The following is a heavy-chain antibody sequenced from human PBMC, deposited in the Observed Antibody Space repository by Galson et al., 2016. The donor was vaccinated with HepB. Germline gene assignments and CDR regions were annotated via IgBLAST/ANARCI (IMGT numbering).Heavy chain of an antibody. CDR1: GGSSSGYY. J-gene: IGHJ4*02. Sequence: SETLSLTCAVYGGSSSGYYWSWIRQPPGKGLEWIGEINHSGSTNYNPSLKSRVTIPVDTSKNQFSLKLSSVTAADTAVYYCARGSRGGLRYFDYWGQGTLVTVSS. D-gene: IGHD6-19*01. CDR2: INHSGST. V-gene: IGHV4-34*01. CDR3: ARGSRGGLRYFDY.